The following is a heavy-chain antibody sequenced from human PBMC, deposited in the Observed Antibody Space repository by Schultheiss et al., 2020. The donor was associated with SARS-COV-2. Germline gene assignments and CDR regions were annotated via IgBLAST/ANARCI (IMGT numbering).Heavy chain of an antibody. Sequence: GGSLRLSCAASGFTFSSFGMHWVRQAPGKGLEWVAVIWYDGSNKFYADSVKGRFIISRDNSKNTLYLQMNSLRAEDTAVYYCARARWLQYYYYYYGMDVWGQGTTVTVSS. CDR2: IWYDGSNK. J-gene: IGHJ6*02. CDR3: ARARWLQYYYYYYGMDV. CDR1: GFTFSSFG. D-gene: IGHD5-24*01. V-gene: IGHV3-33*01.